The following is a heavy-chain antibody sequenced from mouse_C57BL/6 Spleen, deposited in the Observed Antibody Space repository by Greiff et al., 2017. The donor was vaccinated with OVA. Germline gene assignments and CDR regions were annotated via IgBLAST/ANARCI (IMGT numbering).Heavy chain of an antibody. CDR3: ARSTTVALDY. Sequence: QVHVKQSGAELVKPGASVKISCKASGYAFSSYWMNWVKQRPGKGLEWIGQIYPGDGDTNYNGKFKGKATLTADKSSSTAYMQLSSLTSEDSAVYFCARSTTVALDYWGQGTTLTVSS. D-gene: IGHD1-1*01. V-gene: IGHV1-80*01. CDR1: GYAFSSYW. J-gene: IGHJ2*01. CDR2: IYPGDGDT.